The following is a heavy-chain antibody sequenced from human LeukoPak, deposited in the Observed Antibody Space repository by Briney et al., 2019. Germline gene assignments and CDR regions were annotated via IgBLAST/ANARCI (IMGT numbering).Heavy chain of an antibody. J-gene: IGHJ4*02. CDR2: ISGSGGST. Sequence: SGGSLRLSCAASGFTFSSYAMSWVRQAPGKGLEWVSAISGSGGSTYYADSVKGRFTISRDNSKDTLYLQMNSLRAEDTAVYYCAGGYFDWLSRPVDYWGQGTLVTVSS. CDR1: GFTFSSYA. V-gene: IGHV3-23*01. CDR3: AGGYFDWLSRPVDY. D-gene: IGHD3-9*01.